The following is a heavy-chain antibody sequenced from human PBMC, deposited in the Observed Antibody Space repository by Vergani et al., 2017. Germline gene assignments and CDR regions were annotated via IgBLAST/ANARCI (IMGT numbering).Heavy chain of an antibody. J-gene: IGHJ4*02. CDR3: ARDTHPMTTVVTGDY. Sequence: QVQLVQSGAEVKKPGSSVKVSCKASGGTFSSYTISWVRQAPGQGLEWMGRIIPILGTANYAQKFQGRVTITADESTSTAYMELSSLRSEDTAVYYCARDTHPMTTVVTGDYWGQGTLVTVSS. V-gene: IGHV1-69*11. CDR1: GGTFSSYT. D-gene: IGHD4-23*01. CDR2: IIPILGTA.